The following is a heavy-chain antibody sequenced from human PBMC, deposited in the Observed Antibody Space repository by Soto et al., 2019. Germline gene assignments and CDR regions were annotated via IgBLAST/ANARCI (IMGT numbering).Heavy chain of an antibody. V-gene: IGHV3-11*06. J-gene: IGHJ6*02. CDR1: GFTFSDYY. Sequence: ESGGGLVKPGGSLRLSCAASGFTFSDYYMSWIRQAPGKGLEWVSYISSSSSYTNYADSVKGRFTISRDNAKNSLYLQMNSLRAEDTAVYYCARVPPIDFWSGYYTPFYYYYYGMDVWGQGTTVTVSS. CDR2: ISSSSSYT. D-gene: IGHD3-3*01. CDR3: ARVPPIDFWSGYYTPFYYYYYGMDV.